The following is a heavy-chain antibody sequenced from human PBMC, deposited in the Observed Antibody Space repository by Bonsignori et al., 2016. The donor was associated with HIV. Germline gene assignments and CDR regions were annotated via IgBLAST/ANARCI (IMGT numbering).Heavy chain of an antibody. Sequence: WVRQAPGQGLEWMGWINPNSGGTKYAQKFQGRVTMTRDTSISTAYMELSRLRSDDTAVYYCATDIGSHLLPLPLIYAYLNMDVWGKGTTVTVSS. J-gene: IGHJ6*03. CDR2: INPNSGGT. CDR3: ATDIGSHLLPLPLIYAYLNMDV. V-gene: IGHV1-2*02. D-gene: IGHD2-15*01.